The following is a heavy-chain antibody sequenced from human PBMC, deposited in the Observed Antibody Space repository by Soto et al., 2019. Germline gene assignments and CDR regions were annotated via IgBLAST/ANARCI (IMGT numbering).Heavy chain of an antibody. D-gene: IGHD1-1*01. Sequence: QVQLVQSGAEVKKPGASVKVSCTASGGTFKSYAISWVRQAPGQGLEWLGGIMPIFGTADYAQKFQGRVTITADESTTTAYMELSSLTSEETAVYYCANWRDTDHHVGNYYYGMDIWGQGTTVTVS. CDR3: ANWRDTDHHVGNYYYGMDI. CDR1: GGTFKSYA. CDR2: IMPIFGTA. J-gene: IGHJ6*02. V-gene: IGHV1-69*12.